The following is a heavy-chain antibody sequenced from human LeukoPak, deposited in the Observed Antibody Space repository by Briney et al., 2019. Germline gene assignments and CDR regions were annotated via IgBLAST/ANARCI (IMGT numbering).Heavy chain of an antibody. J-gene: IGHJ4*02. CDR3: AARAGGFRHFDY. CDR1: GFTFSSYA. CDR2: ISGSGGST. Sequence: GGSLRLSCAASGFTFSSYAMSWVRQAPGKGLEWVSAISGSGGSTYYADSVKGRFTISRDNSRNTLYLQMNSLRAEDTAVYYCAARAGGFRHFDYWGQGTLVTVSS. V-gene: IGHV3-23*01. D-gene: IGHD3-10*01.